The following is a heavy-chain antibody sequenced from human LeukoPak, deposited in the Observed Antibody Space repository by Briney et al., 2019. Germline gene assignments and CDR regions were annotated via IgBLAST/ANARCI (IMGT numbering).Heavy chain of an antibody. J-gene: IGHJ4*02. D-gene: IGHD1-26*01. V-gene: IGHV3-7*05. CDR1: GFTFSNYW. CDR3: ANALGAHYFDY. CDR2: IKQDGSET. Sequence: GGSLRLSCAASGFTFSNYWMIWLRQAPWKELEWVANIKQDGSETYYVDSVRGRFSISRDNAKNSLYLQMNSLRAEDTAVYYCANALGAHYFDYWGQGTLVTVSS.